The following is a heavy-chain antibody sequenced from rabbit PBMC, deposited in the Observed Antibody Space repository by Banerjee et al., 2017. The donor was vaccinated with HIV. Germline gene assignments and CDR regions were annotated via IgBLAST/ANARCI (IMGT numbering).Heavy chain of an antibody. CDR3: ATFTTSSGGANHL. D-gene: IGHD1-1*01. CDR1: GFSFSSSYW. CDR2: IYAGSSGST. J-gene: IGHJ3*01. Sequence: EESGGDLVKPEGSLTLTCTASGFSFSSSYWICWVRQAPGKGLELIACIYAGSSGSTYYASWAKGRFTISKTSSTTVTLQMTSLTVADTATYFCATFTTSSGGANHLWGQGTLVTVS. V-gene: IGHV1S45*01.